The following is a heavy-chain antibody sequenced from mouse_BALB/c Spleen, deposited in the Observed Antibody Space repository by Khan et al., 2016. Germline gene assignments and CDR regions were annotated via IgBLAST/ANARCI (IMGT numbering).Heavy chain of an antibody. V-gene: IGHV3-2*02. D-gene: IGHD2-2*01. Sequence: EVQLQESGPGLVKPSQSLSLTCTVTGYSITSDYAWNWIRQFPGNKLEWMGYISYRGSTNYNPSLKSRISITRDTSKNQFFRQLNSVTTEDTATYFCASDPYGYDVAWFAYWGQGTLVSVSA. CDR3: ASDPYGYDVAWFAY. CDR2: ISYRGST. CDR1: GYSITSDYA. J-gene: IGHJ3*01.